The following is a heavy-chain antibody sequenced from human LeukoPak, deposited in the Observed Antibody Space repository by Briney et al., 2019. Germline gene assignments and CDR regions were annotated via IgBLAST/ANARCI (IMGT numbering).Heavy chain of an antibody. Sequence: SETLSLTCTVSGVSISSSSYYWGWIRQPPGKGLEWIGYVSYSGTTKYNPSLKSRFTMAVDMCKNGLSLRLTSVTAADTAVYYCVRASVESGGSFDIWGQGTMVTVSS. D-gene: IGHD2-15*01. J-gene: IGHJ3*02. V-gene: IGHV4-61*05. CDR1: GVSISSSSYY. CDR2: VSYSGTT. CDR3: VRASVESGGSFDI.